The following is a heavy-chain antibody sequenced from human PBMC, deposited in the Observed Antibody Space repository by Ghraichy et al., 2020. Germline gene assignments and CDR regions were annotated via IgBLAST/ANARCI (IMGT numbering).Heavy chain of an antibody. CDR2: IYYSGST. CDR1: GGSISSSSYY. Sequence: SQTLLLTCTVSGGSISSSSYYWGWIRQPPGKGLEWIGSIYYSGSTYYNPSLKSRVTISVDTSKNQFSLKLSSVTAADTAVYYCATTLTYYYDSSGYYFDWYFDLWGRGTLVTVSS. D-gene: IGHD3-22*01. J-gene: IGHJ2*01. CDR3: ATTLTYYYDSSGYYFDWYFDL. V-gene: IGHV4-39*01.